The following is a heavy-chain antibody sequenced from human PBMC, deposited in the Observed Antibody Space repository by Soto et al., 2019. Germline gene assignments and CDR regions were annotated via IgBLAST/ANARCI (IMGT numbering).Heavy chain of an antibody. J-gene: IGHJ5*02. D-gene: IGHD3-22*01. CDR3: ARVGPCVPYYYDSSPYTFENWFDP. V-gene: IGHV4-38-2*01. CDR1: GYSTSTGYY. CDR2: IDHGGST. Sequence: PSGTLSLTCAVSGYSTSTGYYWGWRRQPPRQGLDGLGNIDHGGSTYYTPSLNSRVTLSIDMTNNHVSLILNSVTAADTAVYYCARVGPCVPYYYDSSPYTFENWFDPWGQGIQVTVSS.